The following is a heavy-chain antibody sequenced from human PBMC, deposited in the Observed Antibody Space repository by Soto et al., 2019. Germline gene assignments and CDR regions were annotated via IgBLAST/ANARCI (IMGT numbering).Heavy chain of an antibody. V-gene: IGHV5-51*01. CDR1: GFTFSSYS. CDR3: ARHNHGFDF. J-gene: IGHJ4*02. Sequence: RESLKISCKASGFTFSSYSLGWVRHMPGKGLQWMGNIFSSDSSAKYSPSFVGQVTISVDRSINTAYLQWRSLKASDTAMYYCARHNHGFDFWGQGTLVTVPQ. CDR2: IFSSDSSA.